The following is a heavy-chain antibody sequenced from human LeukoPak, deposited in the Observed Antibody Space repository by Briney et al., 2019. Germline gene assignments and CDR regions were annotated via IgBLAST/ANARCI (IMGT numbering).Heavy chain of an antibody. CDR2: ISGSGGST. V-gene: IGHV3-23*01. CDR1: GFTVSDYS. Sequence: GGSLRLSCAASGFTVSDYSMAWVRQAPGKGLEWVSAISGSGGSTYYADSVKGRFTISRDNSKNTLYLQMNSLRAEDTAVYYCAKAFYGDYGAAPPGFDPWGQGTLLTVSS. D-gene: IGHD4-17*01. J-gene: IGHJ5*02. CDR3: AKAFYGDYGAAPPGFDP.